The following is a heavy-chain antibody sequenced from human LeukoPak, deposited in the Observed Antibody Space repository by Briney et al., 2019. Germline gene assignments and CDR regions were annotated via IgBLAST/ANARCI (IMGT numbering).Heavy chain of an antibody. Sequence: GGSLRLSCTVSGFTVSSNSMSWVRQAPGKGLEWVSFIYSDNTHYSDSVKGRFTISRDNSKNTLYLQMNSLRAEDTAVYYCARVSGYDWESFYDYWGQGTLVTVSS. V-gene: IGHV3-53*01. D-gene: IGHD5-12*01. CDR1: GFTVSSNS. CDR2: IYSDNT. CDR3: ARVSGYDWESFYDY. J-gene: IGHJ4*02.